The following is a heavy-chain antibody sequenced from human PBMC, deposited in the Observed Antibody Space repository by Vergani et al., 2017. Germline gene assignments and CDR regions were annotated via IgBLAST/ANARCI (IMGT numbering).Heavy chain of an antibody. CDR3: TRVAWDIVVVPAAIDVDY. V-gene: IGHV3-49*03. D-gene: IGHD2-2*01. CDR1: GFTFGDYA. J-gene: IGHJ4*02. CDR2: IRSKAYGGTT. Sequence: EVQLVESGGGLVQPGRSLRLSCTASGFTFGDYAMSWFRQAPGKGLEWVGFIRSKAYGGTTEYAASVKGRFTISRDDSKSIAYLQMNSLKTEDTAVYYCTRVAWDIVVVPAAIDVDYWGQGTLVTVSS.